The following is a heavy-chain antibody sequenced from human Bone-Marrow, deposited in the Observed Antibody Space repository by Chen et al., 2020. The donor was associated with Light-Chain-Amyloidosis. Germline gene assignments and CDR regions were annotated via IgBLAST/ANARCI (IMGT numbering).Heavy chain of an antibody. V-gene: IGHV1-2*02. D-gene: IGHD1-26*01. CDR1: GYTFTGYY. J-gene: IGHJ6*03. CDR2: INPNSGGT. CDR3: ATARLQAGTYTYYHSYYMHV. Sequence: QVQLVQSGAEVKKPGASVKVSCKTSGYTFTGYYMHWVRQAPGQGLEWMGWINPNSGGTNYAQKFQGRVTMTRDTSISTAYMELSRLRSDDTAVYYCATARLQAGTYTYYHSYYMHVWGTGTTVIVSS.